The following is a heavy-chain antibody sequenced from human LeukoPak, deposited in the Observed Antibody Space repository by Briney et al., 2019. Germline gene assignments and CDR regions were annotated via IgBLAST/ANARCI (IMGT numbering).Heavy chain of an antibody. D-gene: IGHD6-6*01. J-gene: IGHJ5*02. CDR2: IYYSGST. CDR3: ARGGGIAARPRSFDP. CDR1: GGSISSYY. Sequence: SETLSLTCTVSGGSISSYYVSWIRQPPGKGLEWIGNIYYSGSTYYNPSLKSRVTISVDTSKNQFSLKLSSVTAADTAVYYCARGGGIAARPRSFDPWGQGTLVTVSS. V-gene: IGHV4-59*04.